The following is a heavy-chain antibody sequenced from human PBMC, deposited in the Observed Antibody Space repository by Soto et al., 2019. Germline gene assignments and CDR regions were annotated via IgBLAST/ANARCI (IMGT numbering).Heavy chain of an antibody. CDR3: ALRGMAVVPEY. D-gene: IGHD3-22*01. Sequence: QVQLQESGPGLVKPSETLSLTCAVSGDSISSYYCMWIRQPPGKGLESIGYLYYGRSANYNPSLKSRVTFSVDTSTNQCSLTLSSMTAADTDVYYCALRGMAVVPEYWGQGTLVTVSS. J-gene: IGHJ4*02. CDR2: LYYGRSA. CDR1: GDSISSYY. V-gene: IGHV4-59*01.